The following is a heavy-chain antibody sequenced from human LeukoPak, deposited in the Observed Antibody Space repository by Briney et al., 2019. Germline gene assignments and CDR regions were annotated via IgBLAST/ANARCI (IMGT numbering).Heavy chain of an antibody. V-gene: IGHV4-39*07. Sequence: PSETLSLTCTVSGASVSSTSYYWGWIRQPPGKGLEWVTTVYYNGITYYNPSLKSRVTISVDTSKNQFSLKLSSVTAADTAVYYCARGQDGWELLFDYWGQGTLVTVSS. CDR1: GASVSSTSYY. CDR3: ARGQDGWELLFDY. J-gene: IGHJ4*02. D-gene: IGHD1-26*01. CDR2: VYYNGIT.